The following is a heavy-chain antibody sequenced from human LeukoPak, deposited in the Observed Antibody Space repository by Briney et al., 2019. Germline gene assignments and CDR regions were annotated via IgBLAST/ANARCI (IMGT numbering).Heavy chain of an antibody. J-gene: IGHJ4*02. V-gene: IGHV3-23*01. CDR1: GFTFSSHA. Sequence: QTGGSLRLSCAASGFTFSSHAMSWVRQAPGKGLEWVSAISGSGGSTYYADSVKGRFTISRDNSKNTLYLQMNSLRAEDTAVYYCAKDDYGSGSYYSDYWGQGTLVTVSS. CDR2: ISGSGGST. D-gene: IGHD3-10*01. CDR3: AKDDYGSGSYYSDY.